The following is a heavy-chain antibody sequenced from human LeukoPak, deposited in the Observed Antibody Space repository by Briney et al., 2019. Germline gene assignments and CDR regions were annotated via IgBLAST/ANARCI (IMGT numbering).Heavy chain of an antibody. CDR1: GGSISSYY. CDR3: ARTPTNDFWSGYSRYYYYYMDV. J-gene: IGHJ6*03. D-gene: IGHD3-3*01. V-gene: IGHV4-4*07. CDR2: IYTSGST. Sequence: KPSETPSLTCTVSGGSISSYYWSWIRQPAEKGLEWIGRIYTSGSTNYNPSLKSRVTMSVDTSKNQFSLKLSSVTAADTAVYYCARTPTNDFWSGYSRYYYYYMDVWGKGTTVTVSS.